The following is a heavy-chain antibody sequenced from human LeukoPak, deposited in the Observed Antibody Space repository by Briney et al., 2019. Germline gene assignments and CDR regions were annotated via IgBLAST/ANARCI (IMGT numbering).Heavy chain of an antibody. D-gene: IGHD1-14*01. CDR2: IYYSGST. J-gene: IGHJ6*03. V-gene: IGHV4-39*07. CDR3: ARLSRRPDGYYYMDV. Sequence: SETLSLTCIVSGGSISSSSYYWGWIRQPPGKGLEWIGSIYYSGSTYYNPSLKSRVTISVDTSKNQFSLKLSSVTAADTAVYYCARLSRRPDGYYYMDVWGKGTTVTVSS. CDR1: GGSISSSSYY.